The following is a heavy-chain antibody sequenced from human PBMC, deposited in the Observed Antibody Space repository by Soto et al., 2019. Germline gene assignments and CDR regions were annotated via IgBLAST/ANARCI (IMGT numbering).Heavy chain of an antibody. V-gene: IGHV4-34*01. CDR2: INHSGST. CDR3: ASGNDSSGYALDY. Sequence: SEALSLTCAVYGGSFSCYYWSWIRQPPGKGLEWIGEINHSGSTNYNPSLKSRVTISVDTSKNQFSLKLSSVTAADTAVYYCASGNDSSGYALDYWGQGTLVTVSS. J-gene: IGHJ4*02. D-gene: IGHD3-22*01. CDR1: GGSFSCYY.